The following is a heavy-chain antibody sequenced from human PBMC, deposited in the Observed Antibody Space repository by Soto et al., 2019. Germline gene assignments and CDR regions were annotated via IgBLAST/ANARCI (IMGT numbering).Heavy chain of an antibody. D-gene: IGHD3-10*01. CDR2: IYASGST. Sequence: SETLSLTCTVSGGSISSYYWSWIRQPAGKGLEWIGRIYASGSTNYNPSLKSRVTMSVDTSKNQFSLKLSSVTAADTAVYYCARGLITMVRGDYGMDVWGQGTTVTVSS. J-gene: IGHJ6*02. CDR3: ARGLITMVRGDYGMDV. V-gene: IGHV4-4*07. CDR1: GGSISSYY.